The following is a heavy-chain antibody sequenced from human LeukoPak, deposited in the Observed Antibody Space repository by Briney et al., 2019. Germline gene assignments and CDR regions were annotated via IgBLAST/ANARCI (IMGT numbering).Heavy chain of an antibody. Sequence: PSGTLSLTCAVSGGSISSSNWWSWVRQPPGKGLEWIGEIYHSGSTNYNTSLKSRVTISVDKSKNQFSMKLSSVTAADTAVYYCARDGPRTYYDILTGYYTFVPWGQGTLVTVSS. J-gene: IGHJ5*02. D-gene: IGHD3-9*01. CDR1: GGSISSSNW. CDR2: IYHSGST. CDR3: ARDGPRTYYDILTGYYTFVP. V-gene: IGHV4-4*02.